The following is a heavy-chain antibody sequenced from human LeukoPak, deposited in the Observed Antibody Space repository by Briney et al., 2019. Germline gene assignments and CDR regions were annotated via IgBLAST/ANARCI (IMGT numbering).Heavy chain of an antibody. V-gene: IGHV1-2*02. CDR1: GYTFTGYY. D-gene: IGHD3-22*01. J-gene: IGHJ4*02. Sequence: GASVKVSCKASGYTFTGYYMHWVRQAPGQGPEWMGWINPNSGGTNYAQKFQGRVTMTRDTSISTAYMELSRLRSDDTAVYYCASLLTFDSSGYHSWGQGTLVTVSS. CDR3: ASLLTFDSSGYHS. CDR2: INPNSGGT.